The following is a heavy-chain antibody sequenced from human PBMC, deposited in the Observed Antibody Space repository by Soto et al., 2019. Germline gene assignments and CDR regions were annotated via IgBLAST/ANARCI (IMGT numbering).Heavy chain of an antibody. D-gene: IGHD3-10*01. J-gene: IGHJ4*02. CDR1: GGTFSSYA. CDR3: ASVDEDGSGTIDY. V-gene: IGHV1-69*13. CDR2: IIPIFGTA. Sequence: ASVKVSCKASGGTFSSYAISWVRQAPGQGLEWMGGIIPIFGTANYAQKFQGRVTITADESTSTAYMELSSLRSEDTAVYYCASVDEDGSGTIDYWGQGTLVTVSS.